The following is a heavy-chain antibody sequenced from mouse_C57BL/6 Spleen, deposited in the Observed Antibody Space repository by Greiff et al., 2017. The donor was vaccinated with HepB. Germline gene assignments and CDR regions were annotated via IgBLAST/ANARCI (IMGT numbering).Heavy chain of an antibody. D-gene: IGHD1-1*01. Sequence: QVQLKESGPELVKPGASVKISCKASGYTFTDYYINWVKQRPGQGLEWIGWIFPGSGSTYYNEKFKGKATLTVDKSSSTAYMLLSSLTSEDSAVYVCARSRGSSYVFAYWGQGTLVTVSA. J-gene: IGHJ3*01. V-gene: IGHV1-75*01. CDR2: IFPGSGST. CDR3: ARSRGSSYVFAY. CDR1: GYTFTDYY.